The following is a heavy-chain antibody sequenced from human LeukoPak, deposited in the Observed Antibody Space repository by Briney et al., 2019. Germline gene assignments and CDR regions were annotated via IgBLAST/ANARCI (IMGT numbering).Heavy chain of an antibody. CDR2: IYYSGST. J-gene: IGHJ6*02. D-gene: IGHD3-10*01. Sequence: SQTLSLTCTVSGGSINSGDYYWSWIRQPPGKGLEWIGCIYYSGSTYYNPSLKSRVTISVDTSKKQFSLNLSPVTAADTAVYYCAGGIGEFNYYGMDVWGQGTSVTVSS. CDR1: GGSINSGDYY. CDR3: AGGIGEFNYYGMDV. V-gene: IGHV4-30-4*01.